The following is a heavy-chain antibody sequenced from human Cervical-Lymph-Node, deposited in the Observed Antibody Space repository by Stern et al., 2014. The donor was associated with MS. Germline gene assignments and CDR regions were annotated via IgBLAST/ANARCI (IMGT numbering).Heavy chain of an antibody. J-gene: IGHJ5*02. Sequence: QLVQSGGGLVQPGGSLKLSCAASGFTFSGSAMHWVRQASGKGLEWVGRIRSKANNYATAYTASVKGRFTISRDDSKNTAYLQMNSLKTEDTAVYYCTTSSSSVWFDPWGQGTLVTVSS. CDR2: IRSKANNYAT. D-gene: IGHD6-6*01. V-gene: IGHV3-73*01. CDR1: GFTFSGSA. CDR3: TTSSSSVWFDP.